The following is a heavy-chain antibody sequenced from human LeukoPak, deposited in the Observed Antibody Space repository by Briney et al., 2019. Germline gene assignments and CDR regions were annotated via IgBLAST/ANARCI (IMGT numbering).Heavy chain of an antibody. CDR1: GYSFTSYW. Sequence: GESLKISCKGSGYSFTSYWIGWVRQMPGKGLEWMGIIYPGDSDTGYSPSFQGQVTISADKSISTAYLQWSSLKASDTAMYYCARGRDSSGYYSVYFDYWGQGTLVTVSS. CDR2: IYPGDSDT. V-gene: IGHV5-51*01. CDR3: ARGRDSSGYYSVYFDY. D-gene: IGHD3-22*01. J-gene: IGHJ4*02.